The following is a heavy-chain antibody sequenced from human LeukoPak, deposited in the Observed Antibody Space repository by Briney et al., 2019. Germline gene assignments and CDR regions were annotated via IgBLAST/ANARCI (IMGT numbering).Heavy chain of an antibody. CDR2: IIPIFGTA. CDR3: ARDSKGSSSSSQEFFDY. J-gene: IGHJ4*02. Sequence: SVKVSCKASGGTFSSYAISWVRQAPGQGLEWMGRIIPIFGTANYAQKFQGRVTITADKSTGTAYMELSSLRSEATAVYYCARDSKGSSSSSQEFFDYWGQGTLVTVSS. CDR1: GGTFSSYA. D-gene: IGHD6-6*01. V-gene: IGHV1-69*06.